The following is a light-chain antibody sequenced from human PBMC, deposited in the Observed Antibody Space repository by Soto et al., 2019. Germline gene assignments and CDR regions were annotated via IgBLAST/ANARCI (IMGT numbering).Light chain of an antibody. CDR2: AAS. Sequence: EIVLTQSPGTQSLSPGERATLSCRASQSVTSNYLAWYQQKPGQAPRLLIYAASSRATGIPDRFSGSGSGTDFTLTISRLEPEDFAVYYCQQYGSTPPSTFGQGTRLEIK. J-gene: IGKJ5*01. CDR3: QQYGSTPPST. V-gene: IGKV3-20*01. CDR1: QSVTSNY.